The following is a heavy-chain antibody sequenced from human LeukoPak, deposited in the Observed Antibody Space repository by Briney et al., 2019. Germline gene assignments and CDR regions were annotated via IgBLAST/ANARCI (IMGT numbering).Heavy chain of an antibody. CDR3: ARLGGFCSGTSCYLLYGLDV. V-gene: IGHV3-30*04. D-gene: IGHD2-2*01. J-gene: IGHJ6*02. Sequence: GGSLILSCAASGFPFSNYAMHWVRQAPGKGLEWVAVITYDGTTTHHADSVKGRFTISRDISKNMLYLQMSSLRPEDTALYYCARLGGFCSGTSCYLLYGLDVWGQGTTVTVSS. CDR1: GFPFSNYA. CDR2: ITYDGTTT.